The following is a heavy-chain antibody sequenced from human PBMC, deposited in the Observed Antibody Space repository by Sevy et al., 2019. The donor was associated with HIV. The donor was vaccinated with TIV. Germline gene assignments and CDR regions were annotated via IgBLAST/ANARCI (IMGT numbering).Heavy chain of an antibody. J-gene: IGHJ5*02. CDR3: AGQTSGWYYWCDP. V-gene: IGHV1-2*06. Sequence: ASVKVSCKDSGYNFIAYYVHWVRQAPGQGLEWIGRINPMNGDTKYAQKFQGRVTMTRDMSVSTAYMEVSRLKSDDTAIYYCAGQTSGWYYWCDPWGQGTLVTVSS. CDR1: GYNFIAYY. CDR2: INPMNGDT. D-gene: IGHD6-19*01.